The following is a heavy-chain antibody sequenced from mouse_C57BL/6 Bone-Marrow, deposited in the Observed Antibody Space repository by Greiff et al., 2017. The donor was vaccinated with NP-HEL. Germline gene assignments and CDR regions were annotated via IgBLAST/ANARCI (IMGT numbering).Heavy chain of an antibody. CDR2: IYPGSGST. Sequence: QVQLQQPGAELVKPGASVKMSCKASGYTFTSYWITWVKQRPGQGLEWIGDIYPGSGSTNYNEKFKSKATLTVDTPSSTAYMQLSSLTSEDSAVYYCAGGYFDVWGTGTTVTVSS. V-gene: IGHV1-55*01. CDR1: GYTFTSYW. J-gene: IGHJ1*03. CDR3: AGGYFDV.